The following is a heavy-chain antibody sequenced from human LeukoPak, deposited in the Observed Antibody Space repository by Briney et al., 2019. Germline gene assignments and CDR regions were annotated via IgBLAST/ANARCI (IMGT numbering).Heavy chain of an antibody. CDR2: IYYSGST. CDR3: AREGQLYHDPHAFDI. J-gene: IGHJ3*02. V-gene: IGHV4-59*01. Sequence: SETLSLTCTVSGGSTSSYYWSWIRQPPGKGLEWIGYIYYSGSTNYNPSLKSRVTISVDTSKNQFSLKLSSVTAADTAVYYCAREGQLYHDPHAFDIWGQGTMVTVSS. CDR1: GGSTSSYY. D-gene: IGHD3-16*02.